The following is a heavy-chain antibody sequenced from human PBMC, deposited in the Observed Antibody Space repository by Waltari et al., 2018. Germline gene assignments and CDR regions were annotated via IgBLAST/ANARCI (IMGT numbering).Heavy chain of an antibody. CDR2: ISGSGGST. CDR1: GFTFSSYA. J-gene: IGHJ6*02. V-gene: IGHV3-23*04. D-gene: IGHD3-22*01. Sequence: EVQLVESGGGLVQPGGSLRLSCAASGFTFSSYAMSWVRQAPGKGLEWVSAISGSGGSTDYADSVKGRFTIARDNSKNTLYLQMNSLRAEDTAVYYCAKAFRSGYFHYYGMDVWGQGTTVTVSS. CDR3: AKAFRSGYFHYYGMDV.